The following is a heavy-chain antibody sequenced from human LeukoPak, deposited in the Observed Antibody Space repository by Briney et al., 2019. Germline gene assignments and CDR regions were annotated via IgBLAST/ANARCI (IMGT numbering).Heavy chain of an antibody. V-gene: IGHV3-30*02. J-gene: IGHJ4*02. D-gene: IGHD1-14*01. Sequence: PGGSLRLSCAASGFTFSSYGMHWVRQAPGKGLEWVAFIRYDGSNKYYADSVKGRFTISRDNSKNTLYLQMNSLRAEDTAVYYCARNRPPLYYFDYCGQGTLVTVSS. CDR2: IRYDGSNK. CDR1: GFTFSSYG. CDR3: ARNRPPLYYFDY.